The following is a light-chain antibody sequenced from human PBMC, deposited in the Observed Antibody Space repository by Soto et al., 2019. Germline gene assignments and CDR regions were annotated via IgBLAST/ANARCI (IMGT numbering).Light chain of an antibody. V-gene: IGKV3-20*01. J-gene: IGKJ1*01. Sequence: EIVLTQSPGTLSLSPGGRATLSCRASQSVSSNFLAWCQQKPGRAPRLLIYGASNRATGIPDRFSGSGSGTDFTLTISRLEPEDFAVYYCQQYGSSPRTFGQGTKVDIK. CDR1: QSVSSNF. CDR3: QQYGSSPRT. CDR2: GAS.